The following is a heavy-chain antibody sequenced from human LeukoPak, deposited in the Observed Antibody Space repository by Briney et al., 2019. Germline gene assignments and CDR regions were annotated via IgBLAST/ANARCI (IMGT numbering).Heavy chain of an antibody. CDR2: IKEDGSEK. CDR3: ASLVGVPPYYYYGMDV. Sequence: GGSLRLSCTASGFTFGDYAMSWVRQAPGKGLELVANIKEDGSEKFYVDSVKGRFTISRDNAKNSLYLQMNSLRAEDTAVYYCASLVGVPPYYYYGMDVWGQGTTVTVSS. D-gene: IGHD3-22*01. V-gene: IGHV3-7*02. J-gene: IGHJ6*02. CDR1: GFTFGDYA.